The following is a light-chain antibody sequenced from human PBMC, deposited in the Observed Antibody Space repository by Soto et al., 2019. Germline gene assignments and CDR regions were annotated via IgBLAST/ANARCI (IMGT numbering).Light chain of an antibody. Sequence: QLVLTQPPSASGTPGQRVTISCSGSSSNIGSNTVNWYQQLPTTAPKLLIYSNNYRPSGVPDRFSGSKSGTSASLAISGLQSEDEADYYCAAWDDSLNGVVFGGGTKLTVL. V-gene: IGLV1-44*01. J-gene: IGLJ2*01. CDR3: AAWDDSLNGVV. CDR2: SNN. CDR1: SSNIGSNT.